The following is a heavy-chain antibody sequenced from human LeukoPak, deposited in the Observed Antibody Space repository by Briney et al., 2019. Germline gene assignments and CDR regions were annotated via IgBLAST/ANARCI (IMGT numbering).Heavy chain of an antibody. CDR1: GFTFNSYS. V-gene: IGHV3-48*02. CDR3: ARDWEDFWSGHYDY. CDR2: ISSSSSTI. J-gene: IGHJ4*02. Sequence: GGSLRLSCAASGFTFNSYSMNWVRQAPGKGLEWVSYISSSSSTIYYADSVKGRFTISRDNAKNSLYLQMNSLRDEDTAVYYCARDWEDFWSGHYDYWGQGTLVTVSS. D-gene: IGHD3-3*01.